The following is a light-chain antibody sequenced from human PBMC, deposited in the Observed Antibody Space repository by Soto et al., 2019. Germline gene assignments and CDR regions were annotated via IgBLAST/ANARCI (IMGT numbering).Light chain of an antibody. CDR3: QQRGDWPRT. J-gene: IGKJ1*01. Sequence: EIMLTQSPATLSSSPGERATLSCRASQSVSSYLAWYQQKPGKAPNLLIYDASNMATGIPSRFSGSGSGTDFTLTISSLEPEDFATYYCQQRGDWPRTFGQGTKVEIK. V-gene: IGKV3-11*01. CDR2: DAS. CDR1: QSVSSY.